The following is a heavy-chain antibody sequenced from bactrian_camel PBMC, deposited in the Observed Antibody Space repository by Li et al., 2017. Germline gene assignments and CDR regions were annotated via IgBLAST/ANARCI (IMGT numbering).Heavy chain of an antibody. D-gene: IGHD3*01. Sequence: HVQMVESGGGSVQAGGSLRLSCATSTNVACMGWFRQAPGKEREGIAALGRFGLITADSEKGRFTISKDNAKKTLYMQMNSLKPEDTGVYWCAVRRNSGTICSFQILVQPDFSDWGQGTQVTVS. CDR2: LGRFGLI. CDR1: TNVAC. CDR3: AVRRNSGTICSFQILVQPDFSD. V-gene: IGHV3S53*01. J-gene: IGHJ6*01.